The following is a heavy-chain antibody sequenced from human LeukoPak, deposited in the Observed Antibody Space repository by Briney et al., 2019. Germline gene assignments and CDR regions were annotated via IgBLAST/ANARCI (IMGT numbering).Heavy chain of an antibody. J-gene: IGHJ4*02. Sequence: GGSLRLSCAASVYTFSSHDMSWGRQAPVEGLEWVSVFSVSGDSTYYAHSVKGRFTISRDNSKNTLYLQMNSLRAEDTAVYYFASSGYYPYYFDYWGQGTLVTVSS. CDR3: ASSGYYPYYFDY. V-gene: IGHV3-23*01. CDR2: FSVSGDST. D-gene: IGHD3-22*01. CDR1: VYTFSSHD.